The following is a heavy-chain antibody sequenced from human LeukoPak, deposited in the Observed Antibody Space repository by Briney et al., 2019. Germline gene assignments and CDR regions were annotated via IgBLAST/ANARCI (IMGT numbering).Heavy chain of an antibody. CDR1: GFTFSDYY. CDR2: ISSFSNYR. CDR3: ARPTIAAAGTLYFDY. J-gene: IGHJ4*02. V-gene: IGHV3-11*03. Sequence: GGSLRLSCAASGFTFSDYYMSWIRQAPGKGLEWVSHISSFSNYRSYADSVKGRFTISRDNAKNSLYLQVNSLRAEDTAVYYCARPTIAAAGTLYFDYWGQGTLVTVSS. D-gene: IGHD6-13*01.